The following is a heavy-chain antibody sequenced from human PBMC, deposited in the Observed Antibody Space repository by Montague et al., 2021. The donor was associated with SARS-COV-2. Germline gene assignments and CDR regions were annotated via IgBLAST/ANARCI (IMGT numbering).Heavy chain of an antibody. CDR2: FSGSSTKM. CDR1: GFSLSSYS. Sequence: SRRLSCAASGFSLSSYSMNWVRQAPGKGLEWVSYFSGSSTKMNFADSVKGRFTISRDIAKNSLYLQMDSLTDEDTAVYYCARSPRGSGTGWLDYWGQGTLVTVSS. J-gene: IGHJ4*02. V-gene: IGHV3-48*02. D-gene: IGHD3/OR15-3a*01. CDR3: ARSPRGSGTGWLDY.